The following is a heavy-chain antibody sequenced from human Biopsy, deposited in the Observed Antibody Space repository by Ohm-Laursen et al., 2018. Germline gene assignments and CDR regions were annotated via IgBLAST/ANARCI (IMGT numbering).Heavy chain of an antibody. Sequence: GSLRLSCSASGFTFSTYWMTWVRQAPGKGLEWVANIKRDGSQSNHADSVKGRFTISRDNAKNSLYLQMNSPRAEDTAVYYCTRDTTYYAGTTYYDALDVWGQGTTVTVSS. D-gene: IGHD2/OR15-2a*01. V-gene: IGHV3-7*01. CDR2: IKRDGSQS. J-gene: IGHJ3*01. CDR3: TRDTTYYAGTTYYDALDV. CDR1: GFTFSTYW.